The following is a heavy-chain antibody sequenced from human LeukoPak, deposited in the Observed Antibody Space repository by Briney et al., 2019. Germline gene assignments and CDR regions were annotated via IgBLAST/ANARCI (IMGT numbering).Heavy chain of an antibody. V-gene: IGHV4-4*02. J-gene: IGHJ4*02. D-gene: IGHD3-22*01. Sequence: SETLSLTCAVSGGSISSSNWWSWVRQPPGKGLEWIGEIYHSGSTNYNPSLKSRVTISVDKSKNQFSLKLSSVTAADTAVYYCARSDDSSGYYPHFDYWGQGTLVTVSS. CDR2: IYHSGST. CDR3: ARSDDSSGYYPHFDY. CDR1: GGSISSSNW.